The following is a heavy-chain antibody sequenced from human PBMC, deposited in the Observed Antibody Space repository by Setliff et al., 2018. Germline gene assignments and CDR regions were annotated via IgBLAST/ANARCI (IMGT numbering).Heavy chain of an antibody. CDR2: IKRKSDGGTT. CDR3: STSWSSGY. J-gene: IGHJ4*02. V-gene: IGHV3-15*01. CDR1: GSTFSNAW. D-gene: IGHD6-25*01. Sequence: GGSLRLSCAASGSTFSNAWMSWVRQAPGKGLEWVGRIKRKSDGGTTDYAAPVKGRFTISRDDSKNTLYLQMNSLKTEDTAVYYCSTSWSSGYWGQGTLVTVSS.